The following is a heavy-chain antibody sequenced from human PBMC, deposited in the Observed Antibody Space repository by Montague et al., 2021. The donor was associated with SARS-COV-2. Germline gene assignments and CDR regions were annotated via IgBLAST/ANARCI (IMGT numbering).Heavy chain of an antibody. CDR1: GYSISNYY. J-gene: IGHJ4*02. CDR3: ARGEVAGPFDY. Sequence: SETLSLTCSVSGYSISNYYWSWIRQPPGKGLEWLGYIFSSGTATXNASLRSRLTISVDTSTNQFSLKVTSVTTADTATYYCARGEVAGPFDYWGRGTLVTVSS. D-gene: IGHD6-19*01. V-gene: IGHV4-59*01. CDR2: IFSSGTA.